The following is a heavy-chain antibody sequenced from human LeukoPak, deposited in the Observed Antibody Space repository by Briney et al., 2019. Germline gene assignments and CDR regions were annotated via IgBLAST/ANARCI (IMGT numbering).Heavy chain of an antibody. Sequence: PSQTLSLTCTVSGGSISSGDYYWSWIRQPPGKGLEWIGYIYYSRSTYYNPSLKSRVTISVDTSKNQFSLKLSSVTAADTAVYYCARDRTFGGVIEDWGQGTLVTVSS. CDR2: IYYSRST. D-gene: IGHD3-16*02. J-gene: IGHJ4*02. CDR3: ARDRTFGGVIED. CDR1: GGSISSGDYY. V-gene: IGHV4-30-4*01.